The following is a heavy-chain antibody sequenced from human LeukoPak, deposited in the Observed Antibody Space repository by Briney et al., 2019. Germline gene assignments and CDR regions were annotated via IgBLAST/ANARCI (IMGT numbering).Heavy chain of an antibody. J-gene: IGHJ4*02. D-gene: IGHD6-13*01. CDR2: ISGSGGGT. CDR1: GFTFSNYV. V-gene: IGHV3-23*01. Sequence: GGSLRLSCAASGFTFSNYVMSWVRQAPGKGLKWVSSISGSGGGTYYADSVKGRFTISRDSSRNTLYLQMNSLRAEDTAVYYCAKDRPGYSNLWAYWGQGTLVTVSS. CDR3: AKDRPGYSNLWAY.